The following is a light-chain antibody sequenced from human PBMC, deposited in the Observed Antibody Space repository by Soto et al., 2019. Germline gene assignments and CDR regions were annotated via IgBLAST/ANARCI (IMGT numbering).Light chain of an antibody. J-gene: IGKJ2*01. Sequence: EIVLTQSPATLSLSPGARATLSCRASQSVSSSYLAWYQQKPGQAPRLLIYGASSRATGIPDRFSGSGSGTDFTLTISRLEPEEYAVYYCHQYCSLYAFGQGAKLEIK. V-gene: IGKV3-20*01. CDR3: HQYCSLYA. CDR2: GAS. CDR1: QSVSSSY.